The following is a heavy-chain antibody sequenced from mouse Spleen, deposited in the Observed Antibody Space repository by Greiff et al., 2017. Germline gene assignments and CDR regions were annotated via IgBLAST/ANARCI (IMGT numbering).Heavy chain of an antibody. V-gene: IGHV2-4-1*01. Sequence: VKLVESGPGLVAPSQSLSITCTVSGFSLTNYAVHWVRQSPGKGLEWLGVIWSDGSTDYNAAFISRLSISKDNSKSQVFLKLNSLQTDDTATYYCAKSIYYGYIAYWGRGTLVTVSA. CDR2: IWSDGST. CDR3: AKSIYYGYIAY. J-gene: IGHJ3*01. CDR1: GFSLTNYA. D-gene: IGHD2-2*01.